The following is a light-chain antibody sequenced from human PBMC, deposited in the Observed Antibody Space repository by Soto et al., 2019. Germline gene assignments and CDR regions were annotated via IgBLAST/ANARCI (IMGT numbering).Light chain of an antibody. CDR2: DAS. CDR3: QQRSNWPAIT. J-gene: IGKJ5*01. Sequence: NVFTQSPANISLSPGERATLSCRASRSVSSYLAWYQQKPGQAPRLLIYDASNRATGIPARFSGSGSGTDFSLTISSLEPEDFAIYYCQQRSNWPAITFGQGTRLEIK. CDR1: RSVSSY. V-gene: IGKV3-11*01.